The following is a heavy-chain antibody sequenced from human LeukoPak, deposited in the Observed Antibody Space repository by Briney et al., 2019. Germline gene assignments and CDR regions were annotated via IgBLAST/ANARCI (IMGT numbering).Heavy chain of an antibody. CDR3: ARCRSTSCYIPGY. CDR2: INPNSGGT. D-gene: IGHD2-2*02. J-gene: IGHJ4*02. CDR1: GYTFTGYY. V-gene: IGHV1-2*02. Sequence: ASVKVSCKASGYTFTGYYMHWVRQAPGQGLEWMGWINPNSGGTNYAQKFQGRVTMTRDTSISTAYMKLSRLRSDDTAVYYCARCRSTSCYIPGYWGQGTLVTVSS.